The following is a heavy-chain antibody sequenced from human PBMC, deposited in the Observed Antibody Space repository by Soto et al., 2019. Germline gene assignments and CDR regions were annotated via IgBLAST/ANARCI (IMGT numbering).Heavy chain of an antibody. CDR3: ARDHYADYVSDF. V-gene: IGHV3-33*01. Sequence: GGSLRLSCAASGFNFSNFGMHWVRRAPGKGLEWVAVIWHDGGKKLYADSVKGRFTISRDNSKNTLSLQMNSLRADDTAVYYCARDHYADYVSDFWGQGALVTVSS. D-gene: IGHD4-17*01. CDR1: GFNFSNFG. J-gene: IGHJ4*02. CDR2: IWHDGGKK.